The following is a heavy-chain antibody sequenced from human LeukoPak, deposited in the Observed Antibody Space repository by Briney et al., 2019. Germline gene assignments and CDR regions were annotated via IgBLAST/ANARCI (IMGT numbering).Heavy chain of an antibody. V-gene: IGHV3-23*01. CDR2: ISASGVST. CDR1: GFTFRSYA. D-gene: IGHD3-10*01. CDR3: ATLWFGELGLY. J-gene: IGHJ4*02. Sequence: GGSLRLSCPASGFTFRSYAMSWVREATGKGVECVSSISASGVSTYYADSVKARFTISTYNSKNTLSLQMNSLRAEDTAVYYCATLWFGELGLYWGQGTLVPVSS.